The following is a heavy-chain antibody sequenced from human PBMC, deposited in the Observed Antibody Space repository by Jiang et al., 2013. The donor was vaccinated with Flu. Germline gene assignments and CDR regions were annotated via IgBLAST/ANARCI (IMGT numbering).Heavy chain of an antibody. CDR3: ARIGALDSSGYYYDY. CDR2: IDWDDDK. V-gene: IGHV2-70*01. CDR1: GFSLSTSGMC. J-gene: IGHJ4*02. Sequence: KPTQTLTLTRTFSGFSLSTSGMCVSWIRQPPGKALEWLALIDWDDDKYYSTSLKTRLTISKDTSKNQVVLTMTNMDPVDTATYYCARIGALDSSGYYYDYWGQGTLVTVSS. D-gene: IGHD3-22*01.